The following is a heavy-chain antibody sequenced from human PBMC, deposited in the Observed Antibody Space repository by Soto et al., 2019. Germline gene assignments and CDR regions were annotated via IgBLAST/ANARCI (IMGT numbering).Heavy chain of an antibody. V-gene: IGHV3-30-3*01. J-gene: IGHJ4*02. CDR1: GFTFSSYA. Sequence: GGSLRLSCAASGFTFSSYAMHWVRQAPGKGLEWVAVISYDGSNKYYADSVKGRFTISRDNAKNSLYLQMNSLRAEDTALYYCAKDGYYDSSGYYLSYFDYWGQGTLVTVSS. CDR3: AKDGYYDSSGYYLSYFDY. CDR2: ISYDGSNK. D-gene: IGHD3-22*01.